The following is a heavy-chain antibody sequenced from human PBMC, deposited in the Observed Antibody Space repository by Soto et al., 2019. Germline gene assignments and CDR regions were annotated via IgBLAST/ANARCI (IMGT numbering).Heavy chain of an antibody. D-gene: IGHD6-13*01. CDR2: IWYDGSNK. CDR3: ARDPRGGSSPHCIDY. J-gene: IGHJ4*01. CDR1: GFTFSSYG. V-gene: IGHV3-33*01. Sequence: QVQLVESGGGVVQPGRSLRLSCAASGFTFSSYGMHWVRQAPGKGLEWVAVIWYDGSNKYYADSVKGRFTIARDNSKNTLYLQMNSMRAEDTAVYYCARDPRGGSSPHCIDYGGHGTLVTVSS.